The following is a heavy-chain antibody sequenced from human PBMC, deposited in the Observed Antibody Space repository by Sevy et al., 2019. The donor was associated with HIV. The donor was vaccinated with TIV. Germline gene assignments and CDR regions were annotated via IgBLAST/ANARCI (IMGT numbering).Heavy chain of an antibody. J-gene: IGHJ4*02. V-gene: IGHV3-23*01. CDR1: GFTFNNYV. CDR3: ARRYLPSAPPTLDY. CDR2: ISHGGGTT. D-gene: IGHD1-1*01. Sequence: GGSLRLSCAASGFTFNNYVMNWVRQAPGKGLEWVSLISHGGGTTYYADSVKGRFTIPRDDSKDTVYLEMNSLRAEDTAVYYCARRYLPSAPPTLDYWGQGTLVTVSS.